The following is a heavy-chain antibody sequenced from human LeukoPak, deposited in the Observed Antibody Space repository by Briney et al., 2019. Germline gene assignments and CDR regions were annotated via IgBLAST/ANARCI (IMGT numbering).Heavy chain of an antibody. D-gene: IGHD3-22*01. Sequence: PGGSLRLSCAASGFTFSSYSMNWVRQAPGKRLEWVSYISSSSSTIYYADSVKGQFTISRDDAKISLDLQMNSLRDEDTAVYYCAREGDSSGPSVGLDYWGQGTLVTVSS. J-gene: IGHJ4*02. CDR2: ISSSSSTI. CDR1: GFTFSSYS. V-gene: IGHV3-48*02. CDR3: AREGDSSGPSVGLDY.